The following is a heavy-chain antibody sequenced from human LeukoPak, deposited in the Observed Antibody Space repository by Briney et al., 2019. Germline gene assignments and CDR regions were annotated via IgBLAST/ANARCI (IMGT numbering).Heavy chain of an antibody. D-gene: IGHD2-2*02. CDR1: GFTFSSYS. Sequence: GGSLRLSCAASGFTFSSYSMNWVRQAPGKGLEWVASIVCSGSYIYYADSVKGRFTISRDNAKNSLYLQMNSLRAEDTAVYYCVRESGGYCSTTSCYKGYFDYWGQGTLVTVSS. CDR3: VRESGGYCSTTSCYKGYFDY. J-gene: IGHJ4*02. CDR2: IVCSGSYI. V-gene: IGHV3-21*01.